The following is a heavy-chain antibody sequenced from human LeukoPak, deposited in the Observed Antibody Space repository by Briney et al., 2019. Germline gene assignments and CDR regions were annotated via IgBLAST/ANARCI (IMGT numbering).Heavy chain of an antibody. V-gene: IGHV3-7*01. CDR1: GFTFSNAW. Sequence: PGGSLRLSCAASGFTFSNAWMSWVRQAPGKGLEWVANIKQDGSEKYYVDSVKGRFTISRDNAKNSLNLQMNSLRAEDTAVYYCARETCSSTSCHLDYWGQGTLVTVSS. CDR2: IKQDGSEK. CDR3: ARETCSSTSCHLDY. D-gene: IGHD2-2*01. J-gene: IGHJ4*02.